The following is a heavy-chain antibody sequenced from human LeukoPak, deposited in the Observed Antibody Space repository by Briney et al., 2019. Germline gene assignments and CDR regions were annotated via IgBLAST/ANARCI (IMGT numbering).Heavy chain of an antibody. J-gene: IGHJ6*03. CDR2: ISSSGSTI. V-gene: IGHV3-48*03. CDR3: ARGNGYDTYYYYYYYMDV. CDR1: GFTFSSYE. Sequence: GGSLRLSCAASGFTFSSYEMNWVRQAPGKGLEWVSYISSSGSTIYYADSVKGRFTISRDNAKNSLYLQMNSLRAEDKAVYYCARGNGYDTYYYYYYYMDVWGKGTTVTVSS. D-gene: IGHD5-12*01.